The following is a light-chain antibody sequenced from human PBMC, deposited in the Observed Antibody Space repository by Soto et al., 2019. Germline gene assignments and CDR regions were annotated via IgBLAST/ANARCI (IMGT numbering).Light chain of an antibody. Sequence: EIVMTQSPATLSVSPGERATLSCRASQNIHNNLAWFQQKPGQAPTFLIYGASTRATGIPARFSGSGSGTEFTLTISSLQSEDFAVYYCHQYNDCSLPVGGGPKVEIK. CDR3: HQYNDCSLP. CDR2: GAS. CDR1: QNIHNN. J-gene: IGKJ4*01. V-gene: IGKV3-15*01.